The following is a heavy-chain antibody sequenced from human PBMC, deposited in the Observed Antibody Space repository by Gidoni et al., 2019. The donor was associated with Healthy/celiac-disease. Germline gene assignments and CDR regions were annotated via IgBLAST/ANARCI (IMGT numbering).Heavy chain of an antibody. CDR2: ISAYNGNT. CDR3: ARDPDRYNWNGYYFDY. Sequence: QVQLVQSGAAVKKPGASVKVSCKASGYTFTIYGISWVRQAPGQGLAWMGWISAYNGNTNYAQKLQGRVTMTTDTSTSTAYMELRSLRSDDTAVYYCARDPDRYNWNGYYFDYWGQGTLVTVSS. V-gene: IGHV1-18*01. D-gene: IGHD1-20*01. J-gene: IGHJ4*02. CDR1: GYTFTIYG.